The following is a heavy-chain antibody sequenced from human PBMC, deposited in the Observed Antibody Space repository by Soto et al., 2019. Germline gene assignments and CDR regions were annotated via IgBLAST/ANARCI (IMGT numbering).Heavy chain of an antibody. D-gene: IGHD6-13*01. V-gene: IGHV3-23*01. CDR2: ISGSGDST. J-gene: IGHJ4*02. CDR3: ARRGPGTYFDH. Sequence: EVQLLDSGGALVQPGGSLRLSCAASGFTFSTYAMNWVRQAPGKGLERVSVISGSGDSTYYADSVKGRFTFSRDNSKNTLYLQMNSLRAEDTDVYYCARRGPGTYFDHWGQGTLVTVSS. CDR1: GFTFSTYA.